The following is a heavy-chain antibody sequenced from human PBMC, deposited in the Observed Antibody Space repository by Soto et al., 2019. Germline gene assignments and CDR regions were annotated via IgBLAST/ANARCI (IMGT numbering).Heavy chain of an antibody. CDR1: GYDFSTHW. CDR2: IYPSDSDT. J-gene: IGHJ4*01. Sequence: GESLKISCKASGYDFSTHWIGWVRHMPGKGLQWMAIIYPSDSDTKYSPSFQGHVTISVDRSISTAYLQWSGLQASDSAKYYCSTVFRDTGLWDYVVYWDPETLVAVSS. CDR3: STVFRDTGLWDYVVY. V-gene: IGHV5-51*01. D-gene: IGHD2-21*01.